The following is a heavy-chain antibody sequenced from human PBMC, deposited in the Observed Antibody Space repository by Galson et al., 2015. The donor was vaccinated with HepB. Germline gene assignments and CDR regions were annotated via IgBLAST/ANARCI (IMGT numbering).Heavy chain of an antibody. Sequence: SETLSLTCTVSGGSISRDGYYWGWIRQPPGRGLGWIGSIYYSGSTFYNPSLKSRVTMSVDTSKNQFSLQLSSVTAADTAVYYCALSIAARPGPWGTMDVWGQGTTGSVSS. J-gene: IGHJ6*02. D-gene: IGHD6-6*01. CDR1: GGSISRDGYY. V-gene: IGHV4-39*01. CDR3: ALSIAARPGPWGTMDV. CDR2: IYYSGST.